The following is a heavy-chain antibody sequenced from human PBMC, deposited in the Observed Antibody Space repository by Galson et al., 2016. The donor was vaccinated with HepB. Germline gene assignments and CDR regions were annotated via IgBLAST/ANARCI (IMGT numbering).Heavy chain of an antibody. CDR2: ISGDGGST. V-gene: IGHV3-64D*06. CDR3: VKMVMVVADTGTDF. J-gene: IGHJ4*02. CDR1: GFNFRKYP. Sequence: SLRLSCAASGFNFRKYPMHWVRQAPGKGLEYVSVISGDGGSTYYADSVKGRFTISRDNSKNMLYLQTSSLNSEDTAIYYCVKMVMVVADTGTDFWGQGTLVIVSS. D-gene: IGHD2-8*01.